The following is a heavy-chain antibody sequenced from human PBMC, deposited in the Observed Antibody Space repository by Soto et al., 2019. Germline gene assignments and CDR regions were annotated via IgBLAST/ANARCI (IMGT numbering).Heavy chain of an antibody. Sequence: PGGTPGRSRTASGFTVRSFWKPWVRQAPGKGVELLAVISYDGSNKYYADSVKGRFTISSHNYKNTLYLQMNRLRAEDTAVYYCAKEWSLQYYYYGMDVWGQGTTVTVSS. CDR2: ISYDGSNK. J-gene: IGHJ6*02. CDR1: GFTVRSFW. D-gene: IGHD4-4*01. V-gene: IGHV3-30*18. CDR3: AKEWSLQYYYYGMDV.